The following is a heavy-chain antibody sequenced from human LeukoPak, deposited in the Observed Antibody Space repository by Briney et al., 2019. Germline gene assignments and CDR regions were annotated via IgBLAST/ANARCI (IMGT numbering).Heavy chain of an antibody. D-gene: IGHD5-18*01. J-gene: IGHJ4*02. CDR1: GGSISSYY. Sequence: SETLSLTCTVSGGSISSYYWSWIRQPAGKGLEWIGSIYYSGSTYYNPSLKSRVTISLDTSKNQFSLKLSSVTAADTAVYYCARGKYSYAYFGAYYFDYWGQGTLVTVSS. V-gene: IGHV4-4*07. CDR2: IYYSGST. CDR3: ARGKYSYAYFGAYYFDY.